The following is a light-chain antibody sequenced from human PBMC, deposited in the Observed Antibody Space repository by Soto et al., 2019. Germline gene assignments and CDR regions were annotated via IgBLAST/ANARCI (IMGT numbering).Light chain of an antibody. CDR1: SSDVGGFLY. Sequence: QSALTQPASVSGSPGQSITISCTGTSSDVGGFLYVSWFQQHPGKAPKLMIYAVSNRPSGISNRFSGSKSGNTASLTISGLQAEDEADYYCSSHSSSSTLVVFGGGTKLTVL. J-gene: IGLJ2*01. CDR3: SSHSSSSTLVV. CDR2: AVS. V-gene: IGLV2-14*01.